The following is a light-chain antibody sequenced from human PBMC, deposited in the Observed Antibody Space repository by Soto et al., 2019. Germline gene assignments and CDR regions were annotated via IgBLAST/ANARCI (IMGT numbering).Light chain of an antibody. CDR3: QQYDNLPS. CDR2: DAS. CDR1: QDISNY. Sequence: IQMTQYTSPLSASVGDRVTITCQASQDISNYLNWYQQKPGKAPKLLIYDASNLETGVPTRFSASGSGTDFTFTISSLQPEDIATYYCQQYDNLPSFGGGTKVDIK. V-gene: IGKV1-33*01. J-gene: IGKJ4*01.